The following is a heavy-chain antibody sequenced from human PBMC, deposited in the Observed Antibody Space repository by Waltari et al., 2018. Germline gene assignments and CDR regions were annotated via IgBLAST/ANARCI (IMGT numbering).Heavy chain of an antibody. CDR1: GGSISSSSYY. J-gene: IGHJ4*02. CDR2: IYYSGST. CDR3: AIGRGAAAGIPFQL. Sequence: QLQLQESGPGLVKPSETLSLTCTVSGGSISSSSYYWGWIRQPPGKGLEWRGSIYYSGSTDYDPSLKRRVTISVDKSKNQFSLKLSSVTAADTAVYYCAIGRGAAAGIPFQLGGQGTLVTVSS. D-gene: IGHD6-13*01. V-gene: IGHV4-39*01.